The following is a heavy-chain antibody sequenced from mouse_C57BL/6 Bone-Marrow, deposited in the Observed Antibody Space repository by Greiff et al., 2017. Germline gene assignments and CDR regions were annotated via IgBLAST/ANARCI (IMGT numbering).Heavy chain of an antibody. Sequence: VQLQQPGAELVRPGTSVKLSCKASGYTFTSSWMHWVKQRPGQGLEWIGVIDPSDSYTTYNQKFKGKATLTVDTSSSTAYMQLSILTSEDSAVYYCAREELYYGNFYAMDYWGQGTSVTVSS. CDR1: GYTFTSSW. CDR3: AREELYYGNFYAMDY. D-gene: IGHD2-1*01. CDR2: IDPSDSYT. V-gene: IGHV1-59*01. J-gene: IGHJ4*01.